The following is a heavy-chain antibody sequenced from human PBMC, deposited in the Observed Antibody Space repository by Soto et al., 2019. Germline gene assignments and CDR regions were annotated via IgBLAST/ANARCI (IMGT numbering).Heavy chain of an antibody. CDR3: ARGRGYSYGRLS. J-gene: IGHJ5*02. Sequence: SVKVSCKASGGTFSSYAISWVRQAPGQGLEWMVGIIPIFGTANYAQKFQGRVTITADESTSTAYMELSSLRSEDTAVYYCARGRGYSYGRLSWGQGTLVTVSS. V-gene: IGHV1-69*13. D-gene: IGHD5-18*01. CDR2: IIPIFGTA. CDR1: GGTFSSYA.